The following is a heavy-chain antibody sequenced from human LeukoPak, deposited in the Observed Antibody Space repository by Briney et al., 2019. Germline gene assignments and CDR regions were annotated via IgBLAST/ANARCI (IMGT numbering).Heavy chain of an antibody. CDR3: ARVPFGDYAPDY. J-gene: IGHJ4*02. CDR2: IYPGDSDT. Sequence: GESLQLSCKGSGYTFTSYWIGWVRQLPGKGLEWMGIIYPGDSDTKYSPSFQGRVTISADKSITTAYLQWSSLKASDTAMYYCARVPFGDYAPDYWGQGTLVTVSS. D-gene: IGHD4-17*01. CDR1: GYTFTSYW. V-gene: IGHV5-51*01.